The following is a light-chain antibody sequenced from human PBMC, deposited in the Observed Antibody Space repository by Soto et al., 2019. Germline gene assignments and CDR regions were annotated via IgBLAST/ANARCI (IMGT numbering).Light chain of an antibody. Sequence: ALTQPASVSGSPGQSITISCTGTSSDIGGYNYVSWYQQDSGKAPKLIIYAVTDRPSGVSSRFSGSKSGNTAFLTISGLQAEDEADYYCTSYTRSSTYVFGTGTKVTVL. CDR3: TSYTRSSTYV. J-gene: IGLJ1*01. V-gene: IGLV2-14*01. CDR1: SSDIGGYNY. CDR2: AVT.